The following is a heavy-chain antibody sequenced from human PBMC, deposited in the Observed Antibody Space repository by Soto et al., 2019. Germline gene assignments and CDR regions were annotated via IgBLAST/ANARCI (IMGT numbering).Heavy chain of an antibody. CDR2: ITSSGSAT. CDR1: GFTFSIYS. Sequence: GVLRLSCAASGFTFSIYSMNWVRQAPGKGLEWVSYITSSGSATYYADTVKGRFTISRDNAKNSLYLQMNSLRAEDTAVYYCTRGYTGYAQAGLDSWGQGTLVTVSS. CDR3: TRGYTGYAQAGLDS. D-gene: IGHD5-12*01. V-gene: IGHV3-48*01. J-gene: IGHJ4*02.